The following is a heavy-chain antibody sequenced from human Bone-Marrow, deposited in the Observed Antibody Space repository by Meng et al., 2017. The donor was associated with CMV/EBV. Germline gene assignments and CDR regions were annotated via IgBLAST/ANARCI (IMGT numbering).Heavy chain of an antibody. Sequence: GESLKISCKGSGYSFTSYWIGWVRQMPGKGLEWMGIIYPGDSDTRYSPSFQGQVTISAAKSITTAYLQWSSLKASDTAMYYCARLGGDYGRYYYYGMDVWGQGTTVTVSS. D-gene: IGHD4-17*01. V-gene: IGHV5-51*01. CDR2: IYPGDSDT. CDR1: GYSFTSYW. CDR3: ARLGGDYGRYYYYGMDV. J-gene: IGHJ6*02.